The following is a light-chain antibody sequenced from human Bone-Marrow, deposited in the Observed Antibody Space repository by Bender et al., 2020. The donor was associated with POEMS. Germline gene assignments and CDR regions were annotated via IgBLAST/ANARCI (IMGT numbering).Light chain of an antibody. Sequence: QSALTQPASVSGSPGQSITIPCTGTRSNVGSYNLVSLYQHHPGKAPKVLIYEVTKRPSGVSNRFSGSKSGNTASLTISGLQAEDEADYYCCSYAGDRNLVFGGGTKLTVL. CDR2: EVT. CDR3: CSYAGDRNLV. J-gene: IGLJ3*02. CDR1: RSNVGSYNL. V-gene: IGLV2-23*02.